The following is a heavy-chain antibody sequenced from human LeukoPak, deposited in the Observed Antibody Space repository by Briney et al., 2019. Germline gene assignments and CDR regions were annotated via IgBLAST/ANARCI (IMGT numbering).Heavy chain of an antibody. CDR1: GCTFSSYA. D-gene: IGHD2-21*01. CDR2: ISGSGGSR. J-gene: IGHJ4*02. V-gene: IGHV3-23*01. CDR3: AKIAEAVSSNYYIDY. Sequence: GGSLRLSCAASGCTFSSYAMSWVRQAPGKGLEWVSAISGSGGSRYYADSVKCRFTISRDNSKNTLYLQMNRLRADDTAVYYCAKIAEAVSSNYYIDYWGQGALVTVSS.